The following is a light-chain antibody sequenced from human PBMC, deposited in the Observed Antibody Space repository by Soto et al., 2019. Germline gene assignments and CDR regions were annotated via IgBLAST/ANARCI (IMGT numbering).Light chain of an antibody. J-gene: IGLJ2*01. V-gene: IGLV1-51*01. CDR2: DND. Sequence: QPVLTQPPSISAAPGQKVTILCSGSSSNIGNNYVSLYQHLPGTPPKLLIYDNDKRPSDIPDRFSGSKSGASATLGITGLQTGDEADYYCGTWDSSLSAVVFGGGTKLTVL. CDR1: SSNIGNNY. CDR3: GTWDSSLSAVV.